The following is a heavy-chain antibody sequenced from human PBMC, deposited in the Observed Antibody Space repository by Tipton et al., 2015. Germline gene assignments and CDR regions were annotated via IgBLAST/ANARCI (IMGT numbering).Heavy chain of an antibody. J-gene: IGHJ5*02. CDR3: AGGAYTYNWFDP. CDR2: IYYSGST. CDR1: AYSISSDYY. D-gene: IGHD2-2*02. Sequence: TLSLTCAVSAYSISSDYYWSWIRQSPGEGLEWIGYIYYSGSTNYNPSLRSRVAMSIDTSKNQFSLTLTSVNTADTAIYYCAGGAYTYNWFDPWGQGTLVTVSS. V-gene: IGHV4-61*01.